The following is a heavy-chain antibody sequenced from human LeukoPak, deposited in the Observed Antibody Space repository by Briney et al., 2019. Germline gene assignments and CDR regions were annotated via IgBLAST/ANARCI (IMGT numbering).Heavy chain of an antibody. Sequence: ASVKVSCKASGYIFTSYHMHWVRQAPGQGPEWMGWVTPNSGATNIAQKFQDRVAMTTDTSISTAYMDLSRLRPDDTAVYFCARGLPGTSPGFDYWGQGTLVIASS. V-gene: IGHV1-2*02. J-gene: IGHJ4*02. D-gene: IGHD5/OR15-5a*01. CDR3: ARGLPGTSPGFDY. CDR2: VTPNSGAT. CDR1: GYIFTSYH.